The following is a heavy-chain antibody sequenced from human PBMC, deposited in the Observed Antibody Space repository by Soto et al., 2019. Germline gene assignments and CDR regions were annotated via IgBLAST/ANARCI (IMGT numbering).Heavy chain of an antibody. V-gene: IGHV3-30*18. J-gene: IGHJ4*02. CDR3: AKDIAPSATPWLDY. CDR2: ISYDGSNK. D-gene: IGHD5-12*01. Sequence: QPGGSLRLSCAASGFTFSSYGMHWVRQAPGKGLEWVAVISYDGSNKYYADSVKGRFTISRDNSKNTLYLQMNSLRAEDTAVYYCAKDIAPSATPWLDYWGQGTLVTVSS. CDR1: GFTFSSYG.